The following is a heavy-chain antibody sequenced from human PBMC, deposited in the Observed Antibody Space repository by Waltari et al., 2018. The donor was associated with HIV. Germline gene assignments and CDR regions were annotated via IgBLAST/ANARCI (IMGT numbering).Heavy chain of an antibody. V-gene: IGHV3-7*04. CDR3: ARGGFYGSGSKVN. Sequence: EVQLVESGGGLVQPGGSLRLSCAASGFTFSSSWMSWVRQAPGKGLEWVANIKQDGSGKYYVDYVNGRFTISRDNAENSLYLQMNSLRAEDTAVYYCARGGFYGSGSKVNWGQGTLVTVSS. J-gene: IGHJ4*02. CDR1: GFTFSSSW. CDR2: IKQDGSGK. D-gene: IGHD3-10*01.